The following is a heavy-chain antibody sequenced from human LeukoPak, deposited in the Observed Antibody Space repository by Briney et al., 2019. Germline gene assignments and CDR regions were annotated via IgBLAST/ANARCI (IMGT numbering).Heavy chain of an antibody. CDR3: AKDNYDILTGSTPYYFDY. Sequence: GGSLRLSCAASGLTFSSYAMSWVRQAPGKGLEWVSAISGSGGSTYYADSVKGRFTISRDNSKNTLYLQMNSLRAEDTAVYYCAKDNYDILTGSTPYYFDYWGQGTLVTVSS. CDR2: ISGSGGST. J-gene: IGHJ4*02. D-gene: IGHD3-9*01. CDR1: GLTFSSYA. V-gene: IGHV3-23*01.